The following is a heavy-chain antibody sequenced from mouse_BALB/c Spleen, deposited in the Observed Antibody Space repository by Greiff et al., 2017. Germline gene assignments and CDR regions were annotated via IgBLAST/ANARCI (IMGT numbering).Heavy chain of an antibody. V-gene: IGHV2-9*02. CDR2: IWAGGST. Sequence: VQRVESGPGLVAPSQSLSITCTVSGFSLTSYGVHWVRQPPGKGLEWLGVIWAGGSTNYNSALMSRLSISKDNSKSQVFLKMNSLQTDDTAMYYCARPGGYYAMDYWGQGTSVTVSS. J-gene: IGHJ4*01. CDR3: ARPGGYYAMDY. CDR1: GFSLTSYG.